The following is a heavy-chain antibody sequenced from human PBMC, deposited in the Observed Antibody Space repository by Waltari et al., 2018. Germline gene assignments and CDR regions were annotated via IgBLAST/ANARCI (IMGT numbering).Heavy chain of an antibody. CDR3: ARHWKKSGYRFDP. J-gene: IGHJ5*02. CDR2: IYYRGST. D-gene: IGHD5-12*01. V-gene: IGHV4-39*01. CDR1: GGSISSGSFY. Sequence: QLQLQESGPGLVRPSETLSLTCSVAGGSISSGSFYWGWIRQSPGKGLEWIGSIYYRGSTDYKSNLKSRVTISGDTSKNQFSLKLSSVTAADTAVYYCARHWKKSGYRFDPWGQGTLVTVSS.